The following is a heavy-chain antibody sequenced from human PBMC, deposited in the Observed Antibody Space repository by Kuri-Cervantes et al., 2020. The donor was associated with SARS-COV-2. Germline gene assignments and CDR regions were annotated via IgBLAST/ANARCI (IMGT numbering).Heavy chain of an antibody. J-gene: IGHJ6*03. CDR3: ARGGGGYCSSTSCYSYYYMDV. V-gene: IGHV4-59*01. CDR2: IYYSGTT. Sequence: GSLRLSCTVSSDSITSYYWSWIRQPPGKGLEWIGYIYYSGTTNYNPSLKSRVTISVDTSKNQFSLKLSSVTAADTAGYYWARGGGGYCSSTSCYSYYYMDVWGKGTTVTVSS. CDR1: SDSITSYY. D-gene: IGHD2-2*02.